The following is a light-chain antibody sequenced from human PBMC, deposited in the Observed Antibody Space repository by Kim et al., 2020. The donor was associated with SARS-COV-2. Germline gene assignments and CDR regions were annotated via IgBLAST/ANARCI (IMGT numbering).Light chain of an antibody. CDR1: QGISSY. CDR2: AAS. Sequence: DIQMTQSPSSLSASVGDRITITCRASQGISSYLAWFQQKPGRAPKSLVYAASTLRSGVPSKFSGSGSGTDFTLTISSLQPEDFATYYCQQYNSYPLTFGGGTKVDIK. V-gene: IGKV1-16*02. J-gene: IGKJ4*01. CDR3: QQYNSYPLT.